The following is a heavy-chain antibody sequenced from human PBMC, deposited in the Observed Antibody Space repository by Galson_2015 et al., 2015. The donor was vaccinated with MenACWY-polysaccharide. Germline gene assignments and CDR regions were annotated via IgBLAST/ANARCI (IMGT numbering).Heavy chain of an antibody. CDR3: ARVLNGLVGATPDY. CDR2: ISSGGSI. V-gene: IGHV3-48*02. CDR1: GFTFSSYS. D-gene: IGHD1-26*01. J-gene: IGHJ4*02. Sequence: SLRLSCAASGFTFSSYSMNWVRQAPGKGLEWVSYISSGGSIYYADSVKGRFTISRDNAKNSLYLQMNSLRDDDTAVYYCARVLNGLVGATPDYWGQGTLVTVSS.